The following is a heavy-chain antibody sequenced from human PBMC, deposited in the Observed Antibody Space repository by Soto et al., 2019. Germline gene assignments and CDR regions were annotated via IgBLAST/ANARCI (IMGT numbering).Heavy chain of an antibody. CDR2: ISATGGGT. Sequence: RRSCFPSGCRFSNYAMSCVRQGTGKGLEWVSLISATGGGTYYADSVKGRVTISRDNSHITLYLQVHSLTAEDTAVYYCAKDRREGRTSAFYFKFWGQGAQVTLSS. V-gene: IGHV3-23*01. J-gene: IGHJ4*02. CDR3: AKDRREGRTSAFYFKF. D-gene: IGHD1-26*01. CDR1: GCRFSNYA.